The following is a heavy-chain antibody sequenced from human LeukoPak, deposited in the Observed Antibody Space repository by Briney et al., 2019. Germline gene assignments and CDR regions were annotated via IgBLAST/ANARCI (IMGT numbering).Heavy chain of an antibody. D-gene: IGHD6-25*01. CDR1: GYTFTDLS. Sequence: ASVKVSCKVSGYTFTDLSIHWVRQAPGQGLEWMGGFSPEDGETIYAQKLQGRVTMTEDTSTDTAYMELSSLRSEDTAVYYCATDGTAGSLYYYYGMDVWGKGTTVTVSS. V-gene: IGHV1-24*01. CDR2: FSPEDGET. J-gene: IGHJ6*04. CDR3: ATDGTAGSLYYYYGMDV.